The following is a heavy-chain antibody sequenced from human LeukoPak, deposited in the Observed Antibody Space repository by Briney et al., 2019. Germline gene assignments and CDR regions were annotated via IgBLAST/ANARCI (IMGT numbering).Heavy chain of an antibody. V-gene: IGHV4-39*07. J-gene: IGHJ4*02. CDR3: ARVINYYDSSGYYI. D-gene: IGHD3-22*01. CDR1: GGSISSSAYY. CDR2: IYDIGST. Sequence: SETLSLTCTVSGGSISSSAYYWGWIRQPPGKGLEWIGNIYDIGSTHYNPSLKSRATISVDTSKNQFSLKLSSVTAADTAVYYCARVINYYDSSGYYIWGQGTLVTVSS.